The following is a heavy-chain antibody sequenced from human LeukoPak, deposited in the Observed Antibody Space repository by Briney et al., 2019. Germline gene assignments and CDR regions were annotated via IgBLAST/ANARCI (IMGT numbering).Heavy chain of an antibody. CDR1: GFTFGDYA. Sequence: GGSLRLSCTASGFTFGDYAMSWVRQAPGKGLEWVGFIRSKAYGGTTEYAASVKGRFTISRDDSKSIAYLQMNSLKTEDTAVYYCTREGIGEMATTYDYWGQGTLVTVSS. CDR3: TREGIGEMATTYDY. V-gene: IGHV3-49*04. J-gene: IGHJ4*02. D-gene: IGHD5-24*01. CDR2: IRSKAYGGTT.